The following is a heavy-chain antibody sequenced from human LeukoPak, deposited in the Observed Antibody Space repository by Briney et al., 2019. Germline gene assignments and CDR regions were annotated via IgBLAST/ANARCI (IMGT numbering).Heavy chain of an antibody. CDR2: IYYSGST. CDR3: ARSYCSGGSCYSFDY. Sequence: TLSLTCTVSGGSISSGDYYWSWIRQPPGKGLEWIGYIYYSGSTYYNPSPKSRVTISVDTSKNQFSLKLSSVTAADTAVYYCARSYCSGGSCYSFDYWGQGTLVTVSS. V-gene: IGHV4-30-4*01. J-gene: IGHJ4*02. CDR1: GGSISSGDYY. D-gene: IGHD2-15*01.